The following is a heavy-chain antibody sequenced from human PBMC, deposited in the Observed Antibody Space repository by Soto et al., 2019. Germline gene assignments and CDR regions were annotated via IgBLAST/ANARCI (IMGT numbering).Heavy chain of an antibody. J-gene: IGHJ5*02. V-gene: IGHV1-3*01. D-gene: IGHD2-15*01. Sequence: ASVKVSCKASGYTFTSYAMHWVRQAPGQRLEWMGWINAGNGNTKYSQKFQGRVTITRDTSASTAYMELSSLRSEDTAVYHCARDLGYCSGGSCYNWFDPWGQGTLVTVSS. CDR3: ARDLGYCSGGSCYNWFDP. CDR2: INAGNGNT. CDR1: GYTFTSYA.